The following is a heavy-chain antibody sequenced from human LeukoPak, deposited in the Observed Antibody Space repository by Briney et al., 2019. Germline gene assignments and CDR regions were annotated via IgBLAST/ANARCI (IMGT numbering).Heavy chain of an antibody. CDR3: VRGYSFGPYGMDV. V-gene: IGHV3-53*05. Sequence: GGSLRLSCAASGFTVSSNYMSWVRQVPGKGLEWVSVIYSDGTISYADSVKGRFTISRDNSENTLYLQMSSLRAEDTAVYFCVRGYSFGPYGMDVWGQGTTVTVSS. CDR1: GFTVSSNY. J-gene: IGHJ6*02. CDR2: IYSDGTI. D-gene: IGHD2-15*01.